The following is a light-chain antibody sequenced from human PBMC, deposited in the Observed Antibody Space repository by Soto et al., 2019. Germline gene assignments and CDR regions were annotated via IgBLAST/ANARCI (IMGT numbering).Light chain of an antibody. CDR2: GNN. J-gene: IGLJ1*01. CDR1: RSNIGAGYD. V-gene: IGLV1-40*01. CDR3: QSYDSSLSAYV. Sequence: QSVLTQPPSVSGAPGQRVTISCTGSRSNIGAGYDVRWYQQLPGTAPKVLVYGNNNRPSGVPDRFSGSKSGTSASLAIRGLQAEDEADYYCQSYDSSLSAYVFGTGTKLTVL.